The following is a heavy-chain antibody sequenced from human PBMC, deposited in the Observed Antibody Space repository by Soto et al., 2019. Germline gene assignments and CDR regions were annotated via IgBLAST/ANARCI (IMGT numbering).Heavy chain of an antibody. CDR2: IYYSGST. D-gene: IGHD1-26*01. J-gene: IGHJ2*01. CDR1: GVSISSYY. V-gene: IGHV4-59*01. CDR3: AREGGSYYDSRYFDL. Sequence: PSETLSLTCTVSGVSISSYYWSWIRQPPGKGLEWIGYIYYSGSTKYNPSLKSRVTISVDTSKNQFSLKLTSVTAAETAVYYCAREGGSYYDSRYFDLWGRGTLVTVS.